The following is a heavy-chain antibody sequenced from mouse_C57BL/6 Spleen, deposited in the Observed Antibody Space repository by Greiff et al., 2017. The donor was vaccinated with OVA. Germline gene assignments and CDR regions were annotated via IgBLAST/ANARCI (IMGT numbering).Heavy chain of an antibody. CDR3: ARPLSYDYDAMDY. D-gene: IGHD2-4*01. CDR2: IHPNSGST. Sequence: QVHVKQPGAELVKPGASVKLSCKASGYTFTSYWMHWVKQRPGQGLEWIGMIHPNSGSTNYNEKFKSKATLTVDKSSSTAYMQLSSLTSEDSAVYYCARPLSYDYDAMDYWGQGTSVTVSS. V-gene: IGHV1-64*01. CDR1: GYTFTSYW. J-gene: IGHJ4*01.